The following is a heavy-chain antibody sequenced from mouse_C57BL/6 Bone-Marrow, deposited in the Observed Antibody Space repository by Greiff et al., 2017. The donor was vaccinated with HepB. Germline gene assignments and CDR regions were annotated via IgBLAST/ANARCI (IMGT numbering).Heavy chain of an antibody. CDR3: ASLITTVVATYYAMDY. CDR2: IRNKANGYTT. D-gene: IGHD1-1*01. J-gene: IGHJ4*01. V-gene: IGHV7-3*01. CDR1: GFTFTDYY. Sequence: EVQLVESGGGLVQPGGSLSLSCAASGFTFTDYYMSWVRQPPGKALEWLGFIRNKANGYTTEYSASVKGRFTISRDNSQRILYLQMNALRAEDSATYYCASLITTVVATYYAMDYWGQGTSVTVSS.